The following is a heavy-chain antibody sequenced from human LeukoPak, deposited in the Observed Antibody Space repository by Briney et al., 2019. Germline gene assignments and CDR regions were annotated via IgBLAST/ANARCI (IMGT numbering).Heavy chain of an antibody. Sequence: KPGESLKISCKGSGYSFTSHWIGWVRQMPGKGLEWRGIIYPRDSDTRYSPPFQGQVSISADKSINTAYLQWSSLKASDTAMYYCARIPKVDSSMARYSDYWGQGTLVTVSS. V-gene: IGHV5-51*01. J-gene: IGHJ4*02. CDR2: IYPRDSDT. CDR1: GYSFTSHW. CDR3: ARIPKVDSSMARYSDY. D-gene: IGHD5-18*01.